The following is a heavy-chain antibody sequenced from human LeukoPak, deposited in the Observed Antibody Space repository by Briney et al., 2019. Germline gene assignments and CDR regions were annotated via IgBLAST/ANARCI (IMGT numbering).Heavy chain of an antibody. CDR2: ISYDGSNK. CDR3: AKDPLYGSGSYYNFGWQFDY. Sequence: PGGSLRLSCAASGFTFSSYAMSWVRQAPGKGLEWVAVISYDGSNKYYADSVKGRFTISRDNSKNTLYLQMNSLRAEDTAVYYCAKDPLYGSGSYYNFGWQFDYWGQGTLVTVSS. V-gene: IGHV3-30*18. J-gene: IGHJ4*02. D-gene: IGHD3-10*01. CDR1: GFTFSSYA.